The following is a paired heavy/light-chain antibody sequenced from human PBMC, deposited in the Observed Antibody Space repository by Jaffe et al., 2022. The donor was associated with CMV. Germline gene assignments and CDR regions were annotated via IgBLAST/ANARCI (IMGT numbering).Heavy chain of an antibody. V-gene: IGHV3-74*01. D-gene: IGHD1-26*01. CDR2: INSDGSTT. J-gene: IGHJ6*03. Sequence: EVQLVESGGGLVRPGGSLRLSCAASGFTFSTYWMHWVRQAPGKGLVWVSRINSDGSTTSYADSVKGRFTISRDNAKNTLYLRMNSLRAEDTAVYYCARAPRIVGTTWKGADYVYYYMDVWGKGTTVTVSS. CDR3: ARAPRIVGTTWKGADYVYYYMDV. CDR1: GFTFSTYW.
Light chain of an antibody. CDR3: MQALQTPPYT. V-gene: IGKV2-28*01. Sequence: DIVMTQSPLSLPVTPGEPASISCRSSQSLLHSNGYNYLDWYLQKPGQSPQLLIYLGSIRASGVPDRFSGSGSGTDFTLYISRVEAEDVGVYYCMQALQTPPYTFGQGTKLEI. J-gene: IGKJ2*01. CDR2: LGS. CDR1: QSLLHSNGYNY.